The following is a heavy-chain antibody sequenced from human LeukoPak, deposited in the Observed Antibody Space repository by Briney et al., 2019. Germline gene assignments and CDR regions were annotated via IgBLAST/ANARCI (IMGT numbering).Heavy chain of an antibody. CDR2: IYDSGST. Sequence: TSETLSPTCTVSGGSISSYYWSWIRQPPGKRLEWIGYIYDSGSTNYNPSLKSRVTISVDTSKNQFSLKVSSVTAADTAVYYCASLTTADAFDIWGQGTMVTVSS. V-gene: IGHV4-59*01. J-gene: IGHJ3*02. CDR3: ASLTTADAFDI. CDR1: GGSISSYY. D-gene: IGHD3-22*01.